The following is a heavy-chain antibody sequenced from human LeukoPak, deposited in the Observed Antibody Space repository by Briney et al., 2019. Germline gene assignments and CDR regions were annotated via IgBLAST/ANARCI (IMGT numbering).Heavy chain of an antibody. CDR1: GCSISSNNW. CDR2: IYHSGSP. CDR3: ARVNINNWHSCDY. J-gene: IGHJ4*02. V-gene: IGHV4-4*02. D-gene: IGHD1-1*01. Sequence: VKPSGTLSLTCAVSGCSISSNNWWGWVRQPPGKGLEWIGEIYHSGSPNYNPSLKSRVTISVDKSRNHFSLNLSSVTAADTAVYYCARVNINNWHSCDYWGQGTLVTVSS.